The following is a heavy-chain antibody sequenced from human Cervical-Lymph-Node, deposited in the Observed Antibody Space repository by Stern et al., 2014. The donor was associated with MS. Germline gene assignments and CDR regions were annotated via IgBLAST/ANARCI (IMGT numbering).Heavy chain of an antibody. V-gene: IGHV3-33*01. Sequence: VQLVESGGGVVQPGRSLRLSCAASGFTFSSYGMHWVRQAPGKGLEWGAGIWYDGRNKYYADSVKGRFTISRDNSKNTLYLQMNSLRAEDTAVYYCARSSSPSPYYYYGMDVWGQGTTVTVSS. CDR1: GFTFSSYG. J-gene: IGHJ6*02. CDR2: IWYDGRNK. CDR3: ARSSSPSPYYYYGMDV. D-gene: IGHD6-13*01.